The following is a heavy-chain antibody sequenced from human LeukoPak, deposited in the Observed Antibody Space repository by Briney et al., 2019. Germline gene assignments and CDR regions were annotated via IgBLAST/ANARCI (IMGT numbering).Heavy chain of an antibody. D-gene: IGHD2-15*01. Sequence: PGGSLRLSCAASGFTFSSYWMHWVRQAPGNGLVWVSRINSDGSSTSYADSVKGRFTISRDNAKNTLYLQMNSLRAEDTAVYYCARECSGGSCYAALDYWGQGTLVTVSS. V-gene: IGHV3-74*01. CDR3: ARECSGGSCYAALDY. J-gene: IGHJ4*02. CDR2: INSDGSST. CDR1: GFTFSSYW.